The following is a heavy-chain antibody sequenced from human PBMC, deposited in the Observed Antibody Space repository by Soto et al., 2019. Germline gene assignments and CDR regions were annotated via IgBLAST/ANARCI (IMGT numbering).Heavy chain of an antibody. CDR1: GGSFSGYY. CDR2: INHSGST. D-gene: IGHD2-8*01. J-gene: IGHJ4*02. CDR3: ARWAVMLYIYFDY. V-gene: IGHV4-34*01. Sequence: SETLSLTCAVYGGSFSGYYWSWIRQPPGKGLEWIGEINHSGSTNYNPSLKSRVTISVDTSKNQFSLKLSSVTAADTAVYYCARWAVMLYIYFDYWGQGTLVTVST.